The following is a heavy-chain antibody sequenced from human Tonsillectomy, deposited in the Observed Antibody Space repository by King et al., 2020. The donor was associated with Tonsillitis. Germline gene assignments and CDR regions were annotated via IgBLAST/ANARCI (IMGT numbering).Heavy chain of an antibody. D-gene: IGHD1-26*01. CDR3: ARGGREGACDI. J-gene: IGHJ3*02. CDR2: IKQDGSNK. CDR1: GFTFSSSW. Sequence: VQLVESGGGLVQPGGSLRLSCAASGFTFSSSWMTWVRQAPGMRLEWVANIKQDGSNKYYVDSVKGRFTISRDNAKKSLYLQMNSLRAEDTAVYYCARGGREGACDIWGQGTMVTVSS. V-gene: IGHV3-7*01.